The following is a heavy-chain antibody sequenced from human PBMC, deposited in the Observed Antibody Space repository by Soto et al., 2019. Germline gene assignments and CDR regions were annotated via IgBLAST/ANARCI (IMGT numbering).Heavy chain of an antibody. V-gene: IGHV4-31*03. CDR1: GGSISSGGYY. CDR3: ARDADILTGSDAFDI. D-gene: IGHD3-9*01. J-gene: IGHJ3*02. CDR2: IYYSGST. Sequence: SETLSLTCTVSGGSISSGGYYWSWIRQHPGKGLEWIGYIYYSGSTYYNPSLKSRVTISVDTSKNQFSLKLSSVTTADTAVYYCARDADILTGSDAFDIWGQGTMVTVSS.